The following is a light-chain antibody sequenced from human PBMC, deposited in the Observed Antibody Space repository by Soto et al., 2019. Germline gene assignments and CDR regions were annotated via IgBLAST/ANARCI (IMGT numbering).Light chain of an antibody. V-gene: IGKV3-15*01. Sequence: EIVLTQSPGTLSLSPGERATLSCRASQSVSSNLAWYQQKPGQAPRLLIHGASPRATGIPARFSGSGSGTVFTLTISSLQSEDFGVYYCQQYNKWPWTFGQGTKVDIK. J-gene: IGKJ1*01. CDR2: GAS. CDR3: QQYNKWPWT. CDR1: QSVSSN.